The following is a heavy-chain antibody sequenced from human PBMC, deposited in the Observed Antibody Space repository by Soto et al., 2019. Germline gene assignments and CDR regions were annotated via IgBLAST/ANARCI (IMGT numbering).Heavy chain of an antibody. J-gene: IGHJ6*02. CDR2: IDSNGGT. V-gene: IGHV4-59*08. CDR3: VRQGFGRLHGLMDV. CDR1: DDSSSNYK. D-gene: IGHD3-10*01. Sequence: LPETLSLTCTVSDDSSSNYKWSWIRQPPGRRLEWIGYIDSNGGTSYNPSLQSRVTISIDTSTKQFFLKLSSVTAADTAVYYCVRQGFGRLHGLMDVWGQGTTVTVSS.